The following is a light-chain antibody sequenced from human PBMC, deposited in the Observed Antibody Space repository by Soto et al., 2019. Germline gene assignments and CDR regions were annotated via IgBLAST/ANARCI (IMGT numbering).Light chain of an antibody. J-gene: IGKJ4*01. Sequence: EIVLTQSPATLSLSPGERATLSCRASQSVSSYLAWSQQKPGQAPRLLIYDASNRACCIPARFSGSGSGTDFTLTISSLEPEDFAVYDCQQRSNWPPTFGGGTKVEIK. CDR1: QSVSSY. V-gene: IGKV3-11*01. CDR3: QQRSNWPPT. CDR2: DAS.